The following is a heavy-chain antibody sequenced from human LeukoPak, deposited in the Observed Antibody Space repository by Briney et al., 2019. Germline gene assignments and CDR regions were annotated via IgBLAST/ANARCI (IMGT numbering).Heavy chain of an antibody. CDR3: ARGPPRGKYYYMDV. CDR2: IGTASGT. V-gene: IGHV3-13*01. D-gene: IGHD1-1*01. J-gene: IGHJ6*03. Sequence: GGSLRLSCAASGFTFSSFDMHWVRQPTGQGLEWVSTIGTASGTYYPGSVEGRFTLSRDNAENSLYLQMNSLTAGDTAVYYCARGPPRGKYYYMDVWGKGTTVTVSS. CDR1: GFTFSSFD.